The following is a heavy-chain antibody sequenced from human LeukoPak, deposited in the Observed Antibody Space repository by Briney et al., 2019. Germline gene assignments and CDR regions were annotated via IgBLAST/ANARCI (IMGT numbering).Heavy chain of an antibody. CDR3: ARRGGFAYDMDV. D-gene: IGHD2-15*01. CDR2: INSGGNII. V-gene: IGHV3-48*03. CDR1: GFTFSSYE. Sequence: GGSLRLSCAASGFTFSSYEMNWVRQAPGKGLEWVSYINSGGNIIYHADSVKGRFTISRDNAKNSLYLQMNSLRAEDTAIYYCARRGGFAYDMDVWGKGTTVTVSS. J-gene: IGHJ6*04.